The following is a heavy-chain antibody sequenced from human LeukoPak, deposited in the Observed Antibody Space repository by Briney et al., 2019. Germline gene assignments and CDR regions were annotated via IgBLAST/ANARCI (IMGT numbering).Heavy chain of an antibody. Sequence: KPSEALSVTCIVPVGSLSSTTYYWAWVRQPPRDGLEWLGSVYKTGTNTYRPPLKSRVFISVDTSHNQFSLKLSAVTAADPAVYFCTRHQTNNYGPGTPCDCWGQGTLVTVSS. J-gene: IGHJ4*02. CDR2: VYKTGTN. D-gene: IGHD3-10*01. CDR3: TRHQTNNYGPGTPCDC. V-gene: IGHV4-39*01. CDR1: VGSLSSTTYY.